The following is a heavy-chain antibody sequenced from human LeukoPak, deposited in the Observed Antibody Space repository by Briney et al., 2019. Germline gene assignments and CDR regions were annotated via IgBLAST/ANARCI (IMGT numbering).Heavy chain of an antibody. CDR3: ARNPILYGDPAFDY. CDR2: IYYSGTT. Sequence: SQTLSLTCTVSNGSLSSGAHYWNWIRQHPGKGLEWIGYIYYSGTTYYNPSLKSRVHISVDTSRNQFSLQLNSVTAADTAVYYCARNPILYGDPAFDYWGQGTLVTVSS. D-gene: IGHD4-17*01. CDR1: NGSLSSGAHY. J-gene: IGHJ4*02. V-gene: IGHV4-31*03.